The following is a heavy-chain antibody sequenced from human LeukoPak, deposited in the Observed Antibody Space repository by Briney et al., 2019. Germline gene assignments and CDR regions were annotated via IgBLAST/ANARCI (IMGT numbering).Heavy chain of an antibody. CDR2: IDWDDDK. J-gene: IGHJ4*02. D-gene: IGHD2-21*02. CDR3: ARMVLTAIPFYFDY. V-gene: IGHV2-70*11. CDR1: GFSLSTSGMC. Sequence: SGPTLVNPTQTLTLTCTFSGFSLSTSGMCVSWIRQPPGKALEWLARIDWDDDKYYSTSLKTRLTISKDTSKNQVVLTMTNMDPVDTATYYCARMVLTAIPFYFDYWGQGTLVTVSS.